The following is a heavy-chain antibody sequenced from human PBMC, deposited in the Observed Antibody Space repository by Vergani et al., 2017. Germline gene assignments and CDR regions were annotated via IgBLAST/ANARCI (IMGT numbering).Heavy chain of an antibody. D-gene: IGHD4-17*01. V-gene: IGHV3-30*01. J-gene: IGHJ5*02. Sequence: QVQLVESGGGVVQPGRSLRLSCAASGFTFSSYAMHWVRQAPGKGLEWVAVISYDGSNKYYADSVKGRFTISRDNSKNTLYPQMNSLRAEDTAVYYCARVVDHDYGDYGLLDPWGQGTLVTVSS. CDR3: ARVVDHDYGDYGLLDP. CDR2: ISYDGSNK. CDR1: GFTFSSYA.